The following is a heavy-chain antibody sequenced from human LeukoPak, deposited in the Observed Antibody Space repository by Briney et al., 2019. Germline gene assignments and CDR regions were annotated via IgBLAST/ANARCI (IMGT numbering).Heavy chain of an antibody. CDR3: AWTKLYCSGGSCYSSLDY. J-gene: IGHJ4*02. D-gene: IGHD2-15*01. V-gene: IGHV4-59*01. Sequence: SETLSLTCTVSGGSISSYYWSWIRQPPGKGLEWIGYIYYSGSTISNPSLKSRVTISVDTSKNQSSLKLTSVTAADTALYYCAWTKLYCSGGSCYSSLDYWGQGTLVTVSS. CDR2: IYYSGST. CDR1: GGSISSYY.